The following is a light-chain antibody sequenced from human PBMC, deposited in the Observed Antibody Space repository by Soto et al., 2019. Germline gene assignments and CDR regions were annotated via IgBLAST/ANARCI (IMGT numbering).Light chain of an antibody. CDR2: GAS. CDR1: ETVDSTY. V-gene: IGKV3-20*01. CDR3: QQYGVSPTFT. Sequence: EVVLTQSPVSVSLSPGERATLSCRASETVDSTYLAWYQQKPGQAPRLLIYGASIRATGIPDRFSGSGFDTDYTLTITRVEPEDVAVYYCQQYGVSPTFTFGPGTKGNIK. J-gene: IGKJ3*01.